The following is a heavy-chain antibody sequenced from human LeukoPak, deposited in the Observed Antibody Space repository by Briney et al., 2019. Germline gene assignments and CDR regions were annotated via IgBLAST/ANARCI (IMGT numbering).Heavy chain of an antibody. Sequence: GGSLTLSCAASGISVSNTCMSWVRQAPGKGLEWVSLIYSGGSANYVDSVKGRFIISRDNSKNTLNLQMNNLRAEDTAIYYCARESGRASPTDFWGQGTLVTVAS. CDR2: IYSGGSA. D-gene: IGHD6-25*01. CDR3: ARESGRASPTDF. J-gene: IGHJ4*02. V-gene: IGHV3-66*01. CDR1: GISVSNTC.